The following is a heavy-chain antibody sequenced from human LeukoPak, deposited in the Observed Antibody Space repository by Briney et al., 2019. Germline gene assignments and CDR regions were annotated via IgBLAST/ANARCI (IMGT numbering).Heavy chain of an antibody. Sequence: SETLSLTCAVYGGSFSGYYWSWIRQPPGKGLEWIGEINHSGSTNYNPSLKSRVTTSVDTSKNQFSLKLSSVTAADTAVYYCARVWIAVDYWGQGTLVTVSS. J-gene: IGHJ4*02. V-gene: IGHV4-34*01. CDR2: INHSGST. CDR1: GGSFSGYY. CDR3: ARVWIAVDY. D-gene: IGHD2-2*03.